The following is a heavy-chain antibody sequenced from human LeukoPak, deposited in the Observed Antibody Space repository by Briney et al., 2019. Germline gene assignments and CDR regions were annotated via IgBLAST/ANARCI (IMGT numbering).Heavy chain of an antibody. J-gene: IGHJ4*02. CDR3: ARGNILTGYCFDF. CDR2: IHYSGAT. Sequence: SETLSLTCAVYGGSITGYYWSWIRQTPGRGLEWVGEIHYSGATSYNLSLKSRATISTDTSKNQFSLRLSSVTAADTAVYYCARGNILTGYCFDFWGQGALVTVSS. CDR1: GGSITGYY. D-gene: IGHD3-9*01. V-gene: IGHV4-34*01.